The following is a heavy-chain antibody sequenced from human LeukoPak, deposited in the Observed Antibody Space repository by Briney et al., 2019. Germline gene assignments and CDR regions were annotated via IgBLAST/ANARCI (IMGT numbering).Heavy chain of an antibody. V-gene: IGHV3-33*06. Sequence: PGGSLRLSCAASGFTFSSYGMHWVRQAPGKGLEWVAVIWYDGSNKYYADSVKGRFTISRDNSKNTLYLQMNSLSAEDTAIYYCAKWGDYDVLTGYYDSDYWGQGTPVTVSS. CDR1: GFTFSSYG. CDR2: IWYDGSNK. D-gene: IGHD3-9*01. J-gene: IGHJ4*02. CDR3: AKWGDYDVLTGYYDSDY.